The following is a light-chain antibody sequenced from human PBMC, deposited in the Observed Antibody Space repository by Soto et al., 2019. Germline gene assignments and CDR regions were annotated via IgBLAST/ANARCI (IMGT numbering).Light chain of an antibody. CDR2: GIS. J-gene: IGKJ5*01. CDR3: QQYDASPIT. Sequence: EIVLTPSPRTLSFSPGERGPLSCRASQSVGRSYLAWYQQKPGQAPRLLISGISKRATGIPDRFSGGGSGTDFTLTISRLEPEDFALYICQQYDASPITFGQGTRLEI. CDR1: QSVGRSY. V-gene: IGKV3-20*01.